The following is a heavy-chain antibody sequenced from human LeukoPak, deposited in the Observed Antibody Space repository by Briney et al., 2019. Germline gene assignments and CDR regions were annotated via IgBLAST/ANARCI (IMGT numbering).Heavy chain of an antibody. CDR3: AREREGPYGYLDY. CDR2: MSYSGRT. Sequence: SETLSLTCAVYGGSFSGYYWGWIRQPPGKGLEWIGSMSYSGRTYYSPSLKTRVTVSLDTSKNQFSLNLISVTAADTAVYYCAREREGPYGYLDYWGQGTPVTVSS. V-gene: IGHV4-34*01. J-gene: IGHJ4*02. D-gene: IGHD4-17*01. CDR1: GGSFSGYY.